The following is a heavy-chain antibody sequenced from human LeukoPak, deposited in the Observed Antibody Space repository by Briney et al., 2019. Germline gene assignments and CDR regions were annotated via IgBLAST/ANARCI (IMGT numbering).Heavy chain of an antibody. D-gene: IGHD3-22*01. J-gene: IGHJ3*02. CDR3: ARVQFRIYDSSGCYVLGAFDI. V-gene: IGHV3-11*06. CDR2: ISSSSSYT. CDR1: GFTFSDYY. Sequence: GGSLRLSCAASGFTFSDYYMSWIRQAPGKGLECVSYISSSSSYTNYADSVKGRFTISRDNAKNSLYLQMNSLRAEDTAVYYCARVQFRIYDSSGCYVLGAFDIWGQGTMVTVSS.